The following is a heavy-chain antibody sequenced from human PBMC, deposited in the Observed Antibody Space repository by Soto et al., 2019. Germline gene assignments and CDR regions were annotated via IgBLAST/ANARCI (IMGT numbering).Heavy chain of an antibody. D-gene: IGHD2-2*01. J-gene: IGHJ6*02. CDR3: ARPQTPIVVVPAAAIYYYYGMDV. CDR1: GYSFTSYW. Sequence: GESLKISCKGSGYSFTSYWISWVRQMPGKGLEWMGRIDPSDSYTNYSPSFQGHVTISADKSISTAYLQWSSLKASDTAMYYCARPQTPIVVVPAAAIYYYYGMDVWGQGTTVTVSS. V-gene: IGHV5-10-1*01. CDR2: IDPSDSYT.